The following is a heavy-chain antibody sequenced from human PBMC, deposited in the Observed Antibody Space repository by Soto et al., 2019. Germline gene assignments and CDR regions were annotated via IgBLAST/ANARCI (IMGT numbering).Heavy chain of an antibody. Sequence: SETLSLTCAVYGGSFSGYYWSWIRQPPGKGLEWIGEINHSGSTNYNPSLKSRVTISVDTSKNQFSLKLSSVTAADTAVYYCARGRAQRITMVRGVSGWFDPWGQGTLVT. V-gene: IGHV4-34*01. CDR2: INHSGST. CDR3: ARGRAQRITMVRGVSGWFDP. J-gene: IGHJ5*02. D-gene: IGHD3-10*01. CDR1: GGSFSGYY.